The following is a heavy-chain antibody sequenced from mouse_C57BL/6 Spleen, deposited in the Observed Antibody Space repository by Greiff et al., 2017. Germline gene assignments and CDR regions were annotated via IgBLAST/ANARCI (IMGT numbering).Heavy chain of an antibody. CDR1: GFNIKNTY. Sequence: EVKLQESVAELVRPGASVKLSCTASGFNIKNTYMHWVKQRPEQGLEWIGRIDPANGNTKYAPQFQGKAPITADTSSNPAYLPLSSLTSEDTAIYYGAREAGYDEGYAMDYWGQGTSVTVSS. J-gene: IGHJ4*01. CDR3: AREAGYDEGYAMDY. D-gene: IGHD2-2*01. CDR2: IDPANGNT. V-gene: IGHV14-3*01.